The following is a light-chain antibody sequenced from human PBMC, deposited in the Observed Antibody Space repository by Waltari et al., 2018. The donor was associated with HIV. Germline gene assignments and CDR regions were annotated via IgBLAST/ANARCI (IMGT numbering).Light chain of an antibody. J-gene: IGLJ2*01. CDR3: QSYDSSLSGDVI. Sequence: QSVLTQPPSVSGAPGQRVTISRTGSSSNIGAGSAVNWSQQLPGTAPKLLIYGNNNRPSGVPDRFSGSKSGTSASLAITGLRAADEADYYCQSYDSSLSGDVIFGGGTTLTVL. V-gene: IGLV1-40*01. CDR2: GNN. CDR1: SSNIGAGSA.